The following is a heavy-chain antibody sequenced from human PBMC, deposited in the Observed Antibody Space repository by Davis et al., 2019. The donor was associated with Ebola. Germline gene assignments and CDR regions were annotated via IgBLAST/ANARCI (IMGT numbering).Heavy chain of an antibody. CDR3: AREAEGSTTRRLFDY. Sequence: ASVKVSCKASGYTFTSYYMHWVRQAPGQGLEWMGIINPSGGSTSYAQKFQGRVTITADESTSTAYMELSSLRSEDTAVYYCAREAEGSTTRRLFDYWGQGTLVTVSS. D-gene: IGHD2-2*01. CDR1: GYTFTSYY. J-gene: IGHJ4*02. CDR2: INPSGGST. V-gene: IGHV1-46*01.